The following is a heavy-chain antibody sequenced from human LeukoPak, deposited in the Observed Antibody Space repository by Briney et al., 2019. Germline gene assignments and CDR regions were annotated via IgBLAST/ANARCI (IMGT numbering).Heavy chain of an antibody. CDR1: GFTFTRSA. J-gene: IGHJ4*02. CDR2: IVVGSGNI. Sequence: ASVKVSCKASGFTFTRSAMQWVRQARGQRLEWIGWIVVGSGNINYAQKFQERVTITRDMSTSTAYMELSSLRAEDTAVYYRAKDLGRYRNNYFDYWGQGTLVTVSS. D-gene: IGHD1-26*01. V-gene: IGHV1-58*02. CDR3: AKDLGRYRNNYFDY.